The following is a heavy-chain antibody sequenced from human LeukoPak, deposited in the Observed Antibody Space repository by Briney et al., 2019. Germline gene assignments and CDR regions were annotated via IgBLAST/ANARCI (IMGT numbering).Heavy chain of an antibody. V-gene: IGHV4-39*01. D-gene: IGHD3-16*02. J-gene: IGHJ5*02. CDR1: GGSISSSSYY. Sequence: PSETLSLTCTVSGGSISSSSYYWGWIRQPPGKGLERIGSIYYSGSTYYNPSLKSRVTISVDTSKNQFSLKLSSVTAADTAVYYCARHLGPGDYVWGSYRYTVWFDPWGQGTLVTVSS. CDR2: IYYSGST. CDR3: ARHLGPGDYVWGSYRYTVWFDP.